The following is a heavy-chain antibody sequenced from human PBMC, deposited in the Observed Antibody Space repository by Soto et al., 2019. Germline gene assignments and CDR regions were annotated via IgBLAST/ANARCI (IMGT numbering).Heavy chain of an antibody. Sequence: QLQLQESGSGLVKPSQTLSLTCAVSGGSISSGGYSWSWIRQPPGKGLEWIGYISPSGSTYYNPPLKSRVTISVDRSKNQVSLTLSSVTAADTAVYYCASAGGLGAVAADYWGQGTLVTVSS. J-gene: IGHJ4*02. CDR3: ASAGGLGAVAADY. CDR1: GGSISSGGYS. D-gene: IGHD6-19*01. CDR2: ISPSGST. V-gene: IGHV4-30-2*01.